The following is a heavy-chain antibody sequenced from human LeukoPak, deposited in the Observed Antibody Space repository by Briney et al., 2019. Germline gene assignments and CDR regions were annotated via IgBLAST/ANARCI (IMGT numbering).Heavy chain of an antibody. Sequence: GRSLRLSCAASGFTFDDYAMHWVRQAPGKGLEWVSGISWNSGSIGYADSVKGRFTISRDNTKNSLYLQMNSLRAEDTALYYCAKGGYYYDSSGADAFDIWGQGTMVTVSS. D-gene: IGHD3-22*01. V-gene: IGHV3-9*01. J-gene: IGHJ3*02. CDR1: GFTFDDYA. CDR3: AKGGYYYDSSGADAFDI. CDR2: ISWNSGSI.